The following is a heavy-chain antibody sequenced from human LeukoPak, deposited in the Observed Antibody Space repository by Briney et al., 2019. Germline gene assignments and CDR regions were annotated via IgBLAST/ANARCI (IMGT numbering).Heavy chain of an antibody. CDR2: INPNSGGT. V-gene: IGHV1-2*02. Sequence: ASVKVSCKASGYTFTGYYMHWVRQVPGQGLEWMGWINPNSGGTNYAQKFQGRVTMTRDTPTSTVYMEMSSLRPEDTAVYYCAREESGGLFDYWGQGTLLTVSS. D-gene: IGHD3-16*01. CDR1: GYTFTGYY. J-gene: IGHJ4*02. CDR3: AREESGGLFDY.